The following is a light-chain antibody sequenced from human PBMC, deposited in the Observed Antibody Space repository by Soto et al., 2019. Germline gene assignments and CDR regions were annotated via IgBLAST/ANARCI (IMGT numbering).Light chain of an antibody. V-gene: IGKV3-20*01. CDR2: GAS. J-gene: IGKJ1*01. CDR3: QQYGSSSWT. CDR1: QSVSSSY. Sequence: VLTQSPGTLSLSPGERATLSCRASQSVSSSYLAWYQQKPGQAPRLLIYGASSRATGIPDRFSGSGSGTDFTLTISRLEPEDFAVYYCQQYGSSSWTFGQGTKV.